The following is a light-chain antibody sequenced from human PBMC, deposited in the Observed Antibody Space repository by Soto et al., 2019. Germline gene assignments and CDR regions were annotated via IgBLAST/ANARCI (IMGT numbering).Light chain of an antibody. V-gene: IGKV3-15*01. CDR1: QSVSRY. CDR2: GAS. Sequence: EIVLTQSPATLSLSPGERATLSCRASQSVSRYLAWYQQRPGQAPRLLIYGASSRAIGIAARFSGSGSGTEFTLTISSLQSEDFGVYYCQQYHKWPPFTFGGGTVVDIK. J-gene: IGKJ4*01. CDR3: QQYHKWPPFT.